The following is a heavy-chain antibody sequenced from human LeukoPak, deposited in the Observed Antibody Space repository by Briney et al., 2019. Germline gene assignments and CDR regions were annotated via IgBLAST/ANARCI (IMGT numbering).Heavy chain of an antibody. CDR2: IYYSGST. D-gene: IGHD4-17*01. V-gene: IGHV4-31*03. Sequence: SETLSLTCTVSGGSISSSSYYWGWIRQPPGKGLEWIGYIYYSGSTYYNPSLKSRVTISVDTSKNQFSLKLSSVTAADTAVYYCARDYGDHVGYFDLWGRGTLVTVSS. J-gene: IGHJ2*01. CDR3: ARDYGDHVGYFDL. CDR1: GGSISSSSYY.